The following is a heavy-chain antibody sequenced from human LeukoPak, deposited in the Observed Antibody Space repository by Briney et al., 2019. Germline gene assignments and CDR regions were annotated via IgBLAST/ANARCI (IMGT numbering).Heavy chain of an antibody. V-gene: IGHV1-69*04. CDR1: GGTFSRYA. J-gene: IGHJ4*02. CDR3: ARDLWSNYYNRPQQIDY. Sequence: SAKVSCKASGGTFSRYAFSWVRQAPGQGLEWMGRIIPILHITNYAQKFQGRVTITADKSTSTAYMEVSSLRSEDTAVYYCARDLWSNYYNRPQQIDYWGQGTLVTVSS. D-gene: IGHD3-3*01. CDR2: IIPILHIT.